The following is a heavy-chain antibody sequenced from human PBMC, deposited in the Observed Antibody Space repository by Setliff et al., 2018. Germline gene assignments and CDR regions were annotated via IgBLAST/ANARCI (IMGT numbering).Heavy chain of an antibody. CDR2: IKQDGSET. D-gene: IGHD5-12*01. CDR3: VRSHRNSGYDDFFDV. Sequence: VGSLRLSCVASGFTFSSYWMSWVRQAPGKGLEWVANIKQDGSETFYVDSVKGRFTISRDNAKNSLYLQMNSLRVEDTAVYYCVRSHRNSGYDDFFDVWGQGTLVTVSS. CDR1: GFTFSSYW. J-gene: IGHJ4*02. V-gene: IGHV3-7*01.